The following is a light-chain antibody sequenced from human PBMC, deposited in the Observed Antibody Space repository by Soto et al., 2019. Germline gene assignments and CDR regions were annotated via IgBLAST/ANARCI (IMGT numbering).Light chain of an antibody. CDR3: QQSYSTPPA. CDR1: QSISSY. V-gene: IGKV1-39*01. Sequence: QMSQSPSSLSASVGDRVTITCRASQSISSYLNWYQQKPGKAPKLLIYAASSLQSGVPSRFSGSGSGTDFTLTISSLQPEDFATYYCQQSYSTPPASAQG. CDR2: AAS. J-gene: IGKJ1*01.